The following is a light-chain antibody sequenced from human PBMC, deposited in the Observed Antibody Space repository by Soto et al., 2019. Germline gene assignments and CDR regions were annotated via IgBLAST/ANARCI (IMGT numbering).Light chain of an antibody. V-gene: IGKV1-33*01. J-gene: IGKJ3*01. CDR1: QDIRNY. CDR3: QHYDNLPF. Sequence: DIQLTQSPSSLSASVGDRVTITCQASQDIRNYLNWYQQKPGKAPKLLIYDASNLEIGVPSRFRVSGSVTHFTFTISSLQPEDITTYYCQHYDNLPFFGPGTKVDIK. CDR2: DAS.